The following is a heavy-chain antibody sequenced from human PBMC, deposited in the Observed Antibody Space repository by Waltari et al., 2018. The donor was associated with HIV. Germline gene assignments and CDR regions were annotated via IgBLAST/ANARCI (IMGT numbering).Heavy chain of an antibody. D-gene: IGHD2-15*01. Sequence: QVQLVESGGGVVQPGRSLRPSCAASGFPFSEHGMHWVRQAPGKGLEWVATTSFDGGNTYYADSVKGRFTISRDNSKNTLYLQMNSLRPDDTAVFYCAKDRLRGSSSSFDYWGHGTLVTVSS. V-gene: IGHV3-30*18. CDR2: TSFDGGNT. CDR3: AKDRLRGSSSSFDY. CDR1: GFPFSEHG. J-gene: IGHJ4*01.